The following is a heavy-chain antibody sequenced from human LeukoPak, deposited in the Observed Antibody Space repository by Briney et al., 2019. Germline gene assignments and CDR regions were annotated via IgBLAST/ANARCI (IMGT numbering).Heavy chain of an antibody. V-gene: IGHV3-11*04. Sequence: PGGSLSDSCAASGFTFSDYYMSWIRQAPGKGLEWVSYISSSGSTIYYADSVKGRFTISRDNAKNSLYLQMNSLRAEDTAVYYCARDKDIAAAGPPNYWGQGTLVTVSS. CDR3: ARDKDIAAAGPPNY. CDR2: ISSSGSTI. J-gene: IGHJ4*02. CDR1: GFTFSDYY. D-gene: IGHD6-13*01.